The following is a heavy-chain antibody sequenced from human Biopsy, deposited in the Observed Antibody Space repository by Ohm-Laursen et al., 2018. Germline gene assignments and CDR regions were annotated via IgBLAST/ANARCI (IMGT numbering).Heavy chain of an antibody. CDR2: ISGGGTI. D-gene: IGHD4-23*01. V-gene: IGHV3-11*01. CDR3: ARDTRWSPYSMDV. CDR1: GFSFSDCH. Sequence: SLRLSCAAFGFSFSDCHMRWIRQAPGRGLEWVSYISGGGTIYYGDSMKGRATISRDNAKNSLYLQMHSLRAEDTAVYYCARDTRWSPYSMDVWGQGTTVTVSS. J-gene: IGHJ6*02.